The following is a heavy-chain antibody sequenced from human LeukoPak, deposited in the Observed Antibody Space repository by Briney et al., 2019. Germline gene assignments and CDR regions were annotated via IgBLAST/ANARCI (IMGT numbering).Heavy chain of an antibody. D-gene: IGHD3-22*01. Sequence: ASVKVSCKASGYTFTSYGISWVRQAPGRGLEWMGWISAYNGNANYAQKLQGRVTVTTDTSTSTAYMELRSLGSDDTAVYYCARVRYYDSSGYYSFDYWGQGTLVTVSS. CDR1: GYTFTSYG. CDR2: ISAYNGNA. CDR3: ARVRYYDSSGYYSFDY. V-gene: IGHV1-18*01. J-gene: IGHJ4*02.